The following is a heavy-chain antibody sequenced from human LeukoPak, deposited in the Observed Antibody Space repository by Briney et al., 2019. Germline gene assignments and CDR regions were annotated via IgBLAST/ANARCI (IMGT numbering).Heavy chain of an antibody. CDR2: ISASGGTT. Sequence: GGSLRLSCAASGFTFSSYSMTWVRQAPGKGLEWVSVISASGGTTYYADSVRGRFTISRDNSKNTLYLQMNSLRPEDTAVYYCAKYRHDSSGGRNFDYWGQRTLVTVSS. CDR3: AKYRHDSSGGRNFDY. V-gene: IGHV3-23*01. J-gene: IGHJ4*02. D-gene: IGHD3-22*01. CDR1: GFTFSSYS.